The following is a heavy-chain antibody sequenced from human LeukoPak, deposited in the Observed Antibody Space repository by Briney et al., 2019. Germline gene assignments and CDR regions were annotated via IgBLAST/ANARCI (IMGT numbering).Heavy chain of an antibody. D-gene: IGHD6-19*01. CDR1: GFTFSSYA. Sequence: PGESLRLSCSASGFTFSSYAMHWVRQAPGKGLEYVSAISSNGGSTYYADSVKGRFTISRDNSKNTLYLQMSSLRAEDTAVYYCVKDWDSGWTSFDYWGQGTLVTVS. CDR2: ISSNGGST. J-gene: IGHJ4*02. CDR3: VKDWDSGWTSFDY. V-gene: IGHV3-64D*06.